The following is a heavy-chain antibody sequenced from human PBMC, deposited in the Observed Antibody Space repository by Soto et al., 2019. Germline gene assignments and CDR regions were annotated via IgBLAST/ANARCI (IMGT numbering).Heavy chain of an antibody. CDR2: INAGNGNT. J-gene: IGHJ4*02. D-gene: IGHD3-9*01. CDR3: ARVAYRTGRTGGALGY. Sequence: ASVKVSCKASGYTFTSYAMHWVRQAPGQRLEWMGWINAGNGNTKYSQKFQGRVTITRDTSASTAYMELSSLRSEDTAVYYCARVAYRTGRTGGALGYWGQGTLVTVSS. V-gene: IGHV1-3*01. CDR1: GYTFTSYA.